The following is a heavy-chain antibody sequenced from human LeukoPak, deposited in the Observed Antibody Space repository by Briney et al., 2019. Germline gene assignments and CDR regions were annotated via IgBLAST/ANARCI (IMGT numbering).Heavy chain of an antibody. CDR3: VRHWESYYY. V-gene: IGHV4-39*01. CDR2: IYYSGST. J-gene: IGHJ4*02. D-gene: IGHD1-26*01. CDR1: GGSISSSSYY. Sequence: SETLSLTCTVSGGSISSSSYYWGWIRQPPGKGLEWIGSIYYSGSTYYNPSLKSRVTISVDTSKNQFSLKLSSVTAADTAVYYCVRHWESYYYWGQGTLVTVSS.